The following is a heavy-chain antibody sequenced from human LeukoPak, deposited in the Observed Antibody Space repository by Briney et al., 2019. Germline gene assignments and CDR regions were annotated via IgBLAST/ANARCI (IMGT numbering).Heavy chain of an antibody. J-gene: IGHJ4*02. CDR3: ARYPGRIAVATFDY. Sequence: SETLSLTCAVYGGSFSGYYWSWIRQPPGKGLEWIGEINHSGSTDYNPSLKSRVTISVDTSKNQFSLKLSSVTAADTAVYYCARYPGRIAVATFDYWGQGTLVTVSS. CDR2: INHSGST. V-gene: IGHV4-34*01. D-gene: IGHD6-19*01. CDR1: GGSFSGYY.